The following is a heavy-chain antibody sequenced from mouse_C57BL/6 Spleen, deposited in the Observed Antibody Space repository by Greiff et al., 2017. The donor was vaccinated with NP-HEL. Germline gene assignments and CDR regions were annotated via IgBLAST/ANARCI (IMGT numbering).Heavy chain of an antibody. CDR1: GYTFTSYW. J-gene: IGHJ4*01. CDR2: INPSNGGT. CDR3: ARPIYYYGSRNYYAMDY. Sequence: VQLQQPGTELVKPGASVKLSCKASGYTFTSYWMHWVKQRPGQGLEWIGNINPSNGGTNYNEKFKSKATLTVDKSSSTAYMQLSSLTSEDSAVYYCARPIYYYGSRNYYAMDYWGQGTSVTVSS. D-gene: IGHD1-1*01. V-gene: IGHV1-53*01.